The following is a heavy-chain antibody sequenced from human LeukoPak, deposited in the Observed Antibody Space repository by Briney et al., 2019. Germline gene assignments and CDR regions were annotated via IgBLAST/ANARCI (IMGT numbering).Heavy chain of an antibody. J-gene: IGHJ3*02. CDR1: GYTFTSYY. CDR3: AGPTTIYAFDI. V-gene: IGHV1-46*01. D-gene: IGHD3-3*01. CDR2: INPSGGST. Sequence: GASVKVSCKASGYTFTSYYMHWVRQAPGQGLGWMGIINPSGGSTSYAQKFQGRVTMTRDTSTSTVYMELSSLRSEDTTVYYCAGPTTIYAFDIWGQGTMVTVSS.